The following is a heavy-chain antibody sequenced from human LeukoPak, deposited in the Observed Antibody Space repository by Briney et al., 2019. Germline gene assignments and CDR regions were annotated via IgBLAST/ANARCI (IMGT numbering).Heavy chain of an antibody. Sequence: ASVKVSRKASGYTFTGYYMHWVRQAPGQGLEWMGWINPNSGGTNYAQKFQGRVTMTRDTSISTAYMELSRLRSDDTAVYYCARDPEWMAAAFPFDYWGQGTLVTVSS. V-gene: IGHV1-2*02. D-gene: IGHD6-13*01. J-gene: IGHJ4*02. CDR1: GYTFTGYY. CDR2: INPNSGGT. CDR3: ARDPEWMAAAFPFDY.